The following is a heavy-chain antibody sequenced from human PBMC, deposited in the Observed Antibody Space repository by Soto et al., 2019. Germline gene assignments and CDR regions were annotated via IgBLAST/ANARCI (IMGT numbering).Heavy chain of an antibody. CDR3: AVLATAHTELAFDI. D-gene: IGHD5-18*01. Sequence: QVQLVQSGPEVRKTRASVKISCKASGYTFSRSGIFWVRQAPGQGLEWMGWINDYTGNTRSAQKVQGRVSLTTDTSTSTAHMELRSLTSDYTAIYSCAVLATAHTELAFDIWGQGTLVTVSS. CDR1: GYTFSRSG. V-gene: IGHV1-18*01. J-gene: IGHJ3*02. CDR2: INDYTGNT.